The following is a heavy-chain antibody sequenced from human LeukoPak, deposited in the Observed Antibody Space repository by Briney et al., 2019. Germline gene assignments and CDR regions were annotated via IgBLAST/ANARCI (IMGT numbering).Heavy chain of an antibody. Sequence: SETLSLTCTVSGYSISSGYYWGWIRQPPGKGLEWIGSIYHSGSTYYNPSLKSRVTISVDTSKNQSSLKLGSVTAADTAVYYCAGGASGSYFDYWGQGTLVTVSS. V-gene: IGHV4-38-2*02. CDR3: AGGASGSYFDY. CDR2: IYHSGST. J-gene: IGHJ4*02. CDR1: GYSISSGYY. D-gene: IGHD1-26*01.